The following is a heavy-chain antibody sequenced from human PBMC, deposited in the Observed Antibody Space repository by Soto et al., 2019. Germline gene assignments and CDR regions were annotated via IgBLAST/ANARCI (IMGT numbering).Heavy chain of an antibody. J-gene: IGHJ6*02. CDR1: GGTLNSYT. Sequence: QVQVVQSGAEVKKPGSSVKVSCKASGGTLNSYTISWVRQAPGQGLEWMGRNIPMIGFANYAQKFQGRVTITADKSTSTAYMELSSMRSEDTAVYYCAVPPVTEDYYGMDVWGQGTTVTVSS. CDR2: NIPMIGFA. D-gene: IGHD2-2*01. CDR3: AVPPVTEDYYGMDV. V-gene: IGHV1-69*02.